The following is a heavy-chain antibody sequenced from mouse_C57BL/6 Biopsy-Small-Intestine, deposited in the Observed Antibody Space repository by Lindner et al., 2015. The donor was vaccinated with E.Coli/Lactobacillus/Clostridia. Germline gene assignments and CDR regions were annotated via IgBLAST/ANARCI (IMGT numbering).Heavy chain of an antibody. CDR3: ATDPPYCGASSCWGWFDP. J-gene: IGHJ4*01. D-gene: IGHD1-1*01. Sequence: SVKVSCKASGYTFTTSGITWVRQAPGQALEWMGWISANNGDTRYAQKFQGRVTLTTDTPTSTAYMELRSLRSDDTAVYYCATDPPYCGASSCWGWFDPWGQGTLVTVSS. CDR2: ISANNGDT. V-gene: IGHV1-7*01. CDR1: GYTFTTSG.